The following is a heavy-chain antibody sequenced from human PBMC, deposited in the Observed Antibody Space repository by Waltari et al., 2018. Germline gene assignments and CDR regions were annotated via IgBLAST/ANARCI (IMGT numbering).Heavy chain of an antibody. Sequence: EVQLLESGGGLVQPGGSLRVSCAASGFTFSDFAMNWVRQAPWKGLEWVSGISGSGDRTAYADSVKGRFTISRDNSKNTRCLQMNNRGVDDTAFYYCAKRWRDGFNAGIDYWGQGTLVTVSS. CDR1: GFTFSDFA. J-gene: IGHJ4*02. V-gene: IGHV3-23*01. CDR3: AKRWRDGFNAGIDY. CDR2: ISGSGDRT. D-gene: IGHD2-15*01.